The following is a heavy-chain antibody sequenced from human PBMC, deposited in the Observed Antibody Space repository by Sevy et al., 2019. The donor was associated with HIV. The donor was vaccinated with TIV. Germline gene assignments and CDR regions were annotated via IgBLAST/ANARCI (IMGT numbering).Heavy chain of an antibody. CDR3: AKGRSSGWDGGFDY. CDR1: GFSFSNYV. J-gene: IGHJ4*02. CDR2: ISGTGFST. V-gene: IGHV3-23*01. Sequence: GGCLRLSCAASGFSFSNYVMSWVRQAPGKGLEWVSSISGTGFSTYYADSVKGRFTISRDNSKNTLYLQMNSLSAEDTAVYYCAKGRSSGWDGGFDYWGQGTLVTVSS. D-gene: IGHD6-19*01.